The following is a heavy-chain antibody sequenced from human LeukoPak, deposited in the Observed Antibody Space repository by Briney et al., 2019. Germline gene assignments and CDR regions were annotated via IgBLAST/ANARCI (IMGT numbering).Heavy chain of an antibody. J-gene: IGHJ4*02. CDR2: ISGSGGST. D-gene: IGHD4-17*01. CDR3: ARLEDYGDYFDY. V-gene: IGHV3-23*01. CDR1: GFTFSSYA. Sequence: GGSLRLSCAASGFTFSSYAMSWVRQAPGKGLEWVSAISGSGGSTYYADSVKGRFTISRDNSKNTLYLQMNSLRAEDTAVYYCARLEDYGDYFDYWGQGTLVTVSS.